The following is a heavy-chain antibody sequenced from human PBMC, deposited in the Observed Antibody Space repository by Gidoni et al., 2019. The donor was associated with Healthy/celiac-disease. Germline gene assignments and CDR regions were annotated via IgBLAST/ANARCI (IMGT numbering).Heavy chain of an antibody. CDR1: GYSISSGYY. Sequence: QVQLQESGPGLVKPSETLSLTCTVSGYSISSGYYWGWIRQPPGKGLEWIGSIYHSGSTYYNPSLKSRVTISVDTSKNQFSLKLSSVTAADTAVYYCARERVDWDSPSRWFDPWGQGTLVTVSS. D-gene: IGHD1-7*01. CDR3: ARERVDWDSPSRWFDP. CDR2: IYHSGST. V-gene: IGHV4-38-2*02. J-gene: IGHJ5*02.